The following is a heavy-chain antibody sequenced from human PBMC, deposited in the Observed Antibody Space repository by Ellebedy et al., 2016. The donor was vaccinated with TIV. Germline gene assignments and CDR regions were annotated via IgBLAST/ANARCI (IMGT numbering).Heavy chain of an antibody. D-gene: IGHD3-10*01. CDR1: GFSFSSYW. J-gene: IGHJ4*02. V-gene: IGHV3-9*01. Sequence: SLKISCAASGFSFSSYWMHWVRQAPGKGLVWVSGISWNSGAIGYADSVKGRFTISRDNTKKSLYLQMDSLGAEDTALYYCVKAPTNSGRLDFWGQGTLVTVSS. CDR3: VKAPTNSGRLDF. CDR2: ISWNSGAI.